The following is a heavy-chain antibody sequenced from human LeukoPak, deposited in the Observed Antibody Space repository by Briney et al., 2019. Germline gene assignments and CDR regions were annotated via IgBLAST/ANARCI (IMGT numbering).Heavy chain of an antibody. V-gene: IGHV1-69*02. J-gene: IGHJ6*03. CDR2: IIPILGIA. D-gene: IGHD1-7*01. CDR1: GGTFSSYT. Sequence: SVKVSCKASGGTFSSYTISWVRQAPGQGLEWIGRIIPILGIANYAQKFQGRVTITADKSTSTAYMELSSLRSEDTAVYYCARWRRETTFDYYYMDVWGKGTTFTVSS. CDR3: ARWRRETTFDYYYMDV.